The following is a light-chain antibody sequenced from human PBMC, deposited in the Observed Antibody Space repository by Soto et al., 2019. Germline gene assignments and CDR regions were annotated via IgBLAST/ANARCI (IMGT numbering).Light chain of an antibody. V-gene: IGKV1-5*03. CDR1: QTISSW. Sequence: DIQMTQSPSTLSGSVGDRVTITCRASQTISSWLAWYQQKPGKAPKLLIYKASTLKSGVPSRFSGSGSGTEFTLTISSLQPDDFATYYCQHYNSYSEAFXQGTNVDSK. CDR3: QHYNSYSEA. J-gene: IGKJ1*01. CDR2: KAS.